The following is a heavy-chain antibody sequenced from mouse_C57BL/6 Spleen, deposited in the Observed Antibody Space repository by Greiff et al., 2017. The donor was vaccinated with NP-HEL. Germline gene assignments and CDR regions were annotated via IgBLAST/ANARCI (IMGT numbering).Heavy chain of an antibody. CDR1: GFSLSTSGMG. V-gene: IGHV8-12*01. J-gene: IGHJ4*01. CDR3: ARKWAPYGSSSYAMDY. CDR2: IYWDDDK. Sequence: QVTLKVSGPGILQSSQTLSLTCSFSGFSLSTSGMGVSWIRQPSGKGLEWLAHIYWDDDKRYNPSLKSRLTISKDTSRNQVFLKITSVDTADTATYYGARKWAPYGSSSYAMDYWGQGTSVTVSS. D-gene: IGHD1-1*01.